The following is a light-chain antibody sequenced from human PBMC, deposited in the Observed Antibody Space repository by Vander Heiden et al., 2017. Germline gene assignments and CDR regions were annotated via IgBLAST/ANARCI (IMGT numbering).Light chain of an antibody. CDR1: PIINTN. CDR2: GAS. Sequence: EIVMTQSPATLSVSPGERATLSCRASPIINTNLAWYQQKPGQAPRLLISGASTRATGIPARFSVSGSGTEFTLTISSLQSEDFAVYYCQQHNNWPRTFGQGTRVEIK. CDR3: QQHNNWPRT. J-gene: IGKJ1*01. V-gene: IGKV3-15*01.